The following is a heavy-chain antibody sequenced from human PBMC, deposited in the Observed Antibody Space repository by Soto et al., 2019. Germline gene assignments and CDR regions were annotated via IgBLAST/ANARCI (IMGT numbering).Heavy chain of an antibody. J-gene: IGHJ5*02. CDR3: AHRRGIMFTFGGGPPKGCIDL. CDR1: GFSLSTSGVG. CDR2: IYWNDDK. Sequence: SGRTLVNNTQTLTLTCTFSGFSLSTSGVGVGWIRQPPGKALEWLALIYWNDDKRYSPSMKSRLTITKDTSKNQVVLTMTNMDTVDTATYYCAHRRGIMFTFGGGPPKGCIDLWGQGTLVTVSS. V-gene: IGHV2-5*01. D-gene: IGHD3-16*01.